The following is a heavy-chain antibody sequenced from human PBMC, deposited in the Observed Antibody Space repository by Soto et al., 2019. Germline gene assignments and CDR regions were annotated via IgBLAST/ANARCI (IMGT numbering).Heavy chain of an antibody. CDR2: ISGLGGSR. D-gene: IGHD3-22*01. J-gene: IGHJ5*02. CDR3: TRVSSPLPYYFFDP. Sequence: GGSLRLSCAASGFTFSSYAMNWVRQAPGKGLEWVSSISGLGGSRYYADSVKGRFTISRDNSKNTLYLQMNSLRAEDTAVYYCTRVSSPLPYYFFDPWGQVTPVTVS. V-gene: IGHV3-23*01. CDR1: GFTFSSYA.